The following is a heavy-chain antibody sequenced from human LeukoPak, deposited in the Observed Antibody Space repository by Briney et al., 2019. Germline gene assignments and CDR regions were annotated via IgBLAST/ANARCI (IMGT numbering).Heavy chain of an antibody. CDR1: GFSVSSNY. J-gene: IGHJ3*02. D-gene: IGHD6-19*01. CDR2: IYSGGGT. Sequence: PGGSLRLSCAASGFSVSSNYMSWVRQAPGKGLEWVSVIYSGGGTYYADSVKGRFTISSANSNNTLYLQMNSLRAEDTAVYYGARGYSSGKGNAFDIWGQGTMVTVSS. V-gene: IGHV3-53*01. CDR3: ARGYSSGKGNAFDI.